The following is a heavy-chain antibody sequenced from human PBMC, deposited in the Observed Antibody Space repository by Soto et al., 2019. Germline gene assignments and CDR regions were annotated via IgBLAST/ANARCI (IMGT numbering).Heavy chain of an antibody. D-gene: IGHD3-10*01. Sequence: GPLGDSSPVAELSCCGSYMSCYSHTLGNVLEWVLVIYSGGYTAYADSVKRRFTISRDNSKNTLYLQMNSLRAEDTAVYYCNGVLLWFGESGPSNYCDYWCQGTLVTISS. J-gene: IGHJ4*02. CDR1: ELSCCGSY. CDR3: NGVLLWFGESGPSNYCDY. V-gene: IGHV3-53*05. CDR2: IYSGGYT.